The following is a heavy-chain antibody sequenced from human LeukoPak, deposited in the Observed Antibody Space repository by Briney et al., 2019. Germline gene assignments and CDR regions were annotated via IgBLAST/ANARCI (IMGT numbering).Heavy chain of an antibody. CDR1: GGSISSSSYY. Sequence: SETLSLTCTVSGGSISSSSYYWGWIRQPPGKGLEWIGSIYYSGSTYYNPSLKSRVTISVNTSKNQFSLKLSSVTAADTAMYYCARVSGYDWESFYDYWGQGSLVTVSS. J-gene: IGHJ4*02. CDR2: IYYSGST. V-gene: IGHV4-39*07. D-gene: IGHD5-12*01. CDR3: ARVSGYDWESFYDY.